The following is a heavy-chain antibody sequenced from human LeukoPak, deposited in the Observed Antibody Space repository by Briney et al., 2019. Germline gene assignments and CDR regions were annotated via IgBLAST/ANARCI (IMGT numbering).Heavy chain of an antibody. D-gene: IGHD3-22*01. Sequence: PGGSLRLSCAVSGFTFSDFYMSWIRQAPGEGREWVSYISSSVSTIYYADSVKGRFTISRDNAKNPLYLQMNSLRAEDTAVYYCARMGRGYYYDSSGYYVWGQGTLVTVSS. CDR2: ISSSVSTI. CDR3: ARMGRGYYYDSSGYYV. CDR1: GFTFSDFY. J-gene: IGHJ4*02. V-gene: IGHV3-11*01.